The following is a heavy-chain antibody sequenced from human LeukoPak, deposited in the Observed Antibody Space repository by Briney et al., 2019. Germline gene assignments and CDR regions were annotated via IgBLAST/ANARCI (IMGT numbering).Heavy chain of an antibody. J-gene: IGHJ4*02. CDR2: IDTKTGNP. CDR3: ARVGKYSGSYPDY. Sequence: ASVKVSCKASGYTFTRYAINWVRQAPGQGLEWIGWIDTKTGNPTYAQGFTGRFVFSLDTSVSTAYLQITSLEPEDTAVYYCARVGKYSGSYPDYWGQGTLVTVSS. CDR1: GYTFTRYA. V-gene: IGHV7-4-1*02. D-gene: IGHD1-26*01.